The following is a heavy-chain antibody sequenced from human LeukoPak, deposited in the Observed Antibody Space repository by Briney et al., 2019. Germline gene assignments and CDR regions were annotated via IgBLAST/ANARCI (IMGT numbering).Heavy chain of an antibody. J-gene: IGHJ6*02. D-gene: IGHD3-22*01. CDR3: ARASIDSRLRYYYGMDV. Sequence: ASVKVSCKASGYTFTSYYMHWVRQAPGQGLEWMGIINPSGGSTSYAQKFQGRVTITADESTSTAYMELSSLRSEDTAVYYCARASIDSRLRYYYGMDVWGQGTTVTVSS. V-gene: IGHV1-46*01. CDR1: GYTFTSYY. CDR2: INPSGGST.